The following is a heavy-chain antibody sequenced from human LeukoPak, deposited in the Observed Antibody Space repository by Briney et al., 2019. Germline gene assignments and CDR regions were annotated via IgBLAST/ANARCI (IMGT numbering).Heavy chain of an antibody. CDR3: AKGRDYEDWFDP. D-gene: IGHD4-17*01. Sequence: HTGGSLRLSCAASGFTFSSYGMHWVRQAPGEGLEWVAFIRYDGSNKYYADSVKGRFTISRDNSKNTLYLQMNSLRAEDTAVYYCAKGRDYEDWFDPWGQGTLVTVSS. J-gene: IGHJ5*02. CDR2: IRYDGSNK. V-gene: IGHV3-30*02. CDR1: GFTFSSYG.